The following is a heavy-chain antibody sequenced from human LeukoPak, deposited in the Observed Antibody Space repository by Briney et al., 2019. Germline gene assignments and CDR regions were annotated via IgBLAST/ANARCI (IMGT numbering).Heavy chain of an antibody. J-gene: IGHJ6*02. Sequence: ASVKVSCKASEYTFTAYYMHWVRQAPEQGLEWMGGINPISGGTNYAQNFQGRVTMTRDTSISTAYMELSSLRSDDTAVYYCARGYYGSGSYPSDVWGQGTTVTVSS. CDR3: ARGYYGSGSYPSDV. D-gene: IGHD3-10*01. CDR2: INPISGGT. V-gene: IGHV1-2*02. CDR1: EYTFTAYY.